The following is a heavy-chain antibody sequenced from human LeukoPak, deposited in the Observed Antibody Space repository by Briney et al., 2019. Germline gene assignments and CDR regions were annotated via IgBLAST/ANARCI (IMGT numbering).Heavy chain of an antibody. Sequence: ASVKVSCKASGYTFTGYYMHWVRQAPGQGLEWMGRINPNSGGTNYAQEFQGRVTMTRDTSISTAYMELSRLRSDDTAVYYCASAPAMSSTSCYDYWGQGTLVTVSS. V-gene: IGHV1-2*06. CDR2: INPNSGGT. J-gene: IGHJ4*02. CDR3: ASAPAMSSTSCYDY. D-gene: IGHD2-2*01. CDR1: GYTFTGYY.